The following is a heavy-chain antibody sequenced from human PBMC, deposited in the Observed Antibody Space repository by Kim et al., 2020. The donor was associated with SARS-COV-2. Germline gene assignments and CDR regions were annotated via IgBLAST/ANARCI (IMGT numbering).Heavy chain of an antibody. D-gene: IGHD6-13*01. CDR2: INTNTGNP. CDR3: ARQEPRAYAAAGTLIDP. J-gene: IGHJ5*02. Sequence: ASVKVSCKASGYTFTSYAMNWVRQAPGQGLEWMGWINTNTGNPTYAQGFTGRFVFSLDTSVSTAYLQISSLKAEDTAVYYCARQEPRAYAAAGTLIDPWGQGTLVTVSS. CDR1: GYTFTSYA. V-gene: IGHV7-4-1*02.